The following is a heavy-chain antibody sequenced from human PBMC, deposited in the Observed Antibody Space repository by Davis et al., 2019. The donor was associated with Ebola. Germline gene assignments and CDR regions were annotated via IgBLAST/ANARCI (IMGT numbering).Heavy chain of an antibody. J-gene: IGHJ4*02. V-gene: IGHV3-21*06. CDR3: ARDIPFSCYDY. Sequence: PGGSLRLSCAASGFTFGSYSMNWVRQAPGKGLEWVSYISSSSSYIYYADSVRGRFTISRDNAKNSLYLQMNSLRAEDTAVYYCARDIPFSCYDYWGPGTLVTVSS. CDR1: GFTFGSYS. CDR2: ISSSSSYI. D-gene: IGHD2-2*01.